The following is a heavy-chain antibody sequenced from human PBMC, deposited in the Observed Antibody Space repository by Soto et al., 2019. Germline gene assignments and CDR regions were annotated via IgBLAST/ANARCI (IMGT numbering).Heavy chain of an antibody. CDR2: ICPSGTT. J-gene: IGHJ3*02. CDR3: PRSAATIAGTLIWGEVLDI. Sequence: SVSLSLTCSVAGGSLRSYYWSWIRQPPGKGLEWIGYICPSGTTDYIPSLQSRFTISGVSSKKQCSLNLSSVTAADTAVYYSPRSAATIAGTLIWGEVLDIWGQGTKFTVAS. CDR1: GGSLRSYY. D-gene: IGHD5-12*01. V-gene: IGHV4-4*09.